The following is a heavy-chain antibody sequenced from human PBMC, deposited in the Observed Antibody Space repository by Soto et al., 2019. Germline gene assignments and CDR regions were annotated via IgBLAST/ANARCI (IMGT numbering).Heavy chain of an antibody. J-gene: IGHJ3*02. CDR3: ATTDPDRYYDFWSGYLAFDI. D-gene: IGHD3-3*01. CDR2: FDPEDGET. V-gene: IGHV1-24*01. CDR1: GYTLTELS. Sequence: GASVKVSCKVSGYTLTELSMHWVRQAPGKGLEWMGGFDPEDGETIYAQKFQGRVTMTEDTSTDTAHMELSSLRSEDTAVYYCATTDPDRYYDFWSGYLAFDIWGQGTMVTVSS.